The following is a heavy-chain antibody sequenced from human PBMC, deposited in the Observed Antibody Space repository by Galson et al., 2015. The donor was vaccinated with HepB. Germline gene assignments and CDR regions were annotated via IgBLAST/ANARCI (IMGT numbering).Heavy chain of an antibody. J-gene: IGHJ6*02. V-gene: IGHV3-33*01. CDR2: IWYDGSNK. CDR1: GFTFSSYG. CDR3: ARGGSTVTTILYYYYGMDV. Sequence: SLRLSCAASGFTFSSYGMHWVRQAPGKGLEWVAVIWYDGSNKYYADSVKGRFTISRDNSKNTLYLQMNSLRAEDTAVYYCARGGSTVTTILYYYYGMDVWGQGTTVTVSS. D-gene: IGHD4-17*01.